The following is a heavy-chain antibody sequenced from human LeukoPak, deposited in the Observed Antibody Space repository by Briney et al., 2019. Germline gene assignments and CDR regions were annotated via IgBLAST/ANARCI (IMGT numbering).Heavy chain of an antibody. J-gene: IGHJ4*02. Sequence: PSETLSLTCTVSGGSISSYYWSWIRQPAGKGLEWIGRIYTSGSTNYNPSLKSRVTMSVDTSKNQFSLKLSSVTAADTAVYYCARVDSYGPRGYFDYWGQGTLVTVSS. V-gene: IGHV4-4*07. CDR2: IYTSGST. CDR3: ARVDSYGPRGYFDY. D-gene: IGHD5-18*01. CDR1: GGSISSYY.